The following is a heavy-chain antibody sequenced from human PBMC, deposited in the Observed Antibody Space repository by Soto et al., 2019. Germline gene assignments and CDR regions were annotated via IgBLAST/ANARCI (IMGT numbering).Heavy chain of an antibody. D-gene: IGHD3-10*01. Sequence: QVQLVQSGAEVKKPGSAVKVSCKASGGTFSRYAISWVRQAPGQGLEWMGGVIPIFGTAKYAQNSQGRVTITADKSTNTAYMELIRLRSAATAVYYCATLGPSTWGVPAPPERAYQYYGMDVWGQGTTVTASS. CDR3: ATLGPSTWGVPAPPERAYQYYGMDV. CDR1: GGTFSRYA. V-gene: IGHV1-69*06. CDR2: VIPIFGTA. J-gene: IGHJ6*02.